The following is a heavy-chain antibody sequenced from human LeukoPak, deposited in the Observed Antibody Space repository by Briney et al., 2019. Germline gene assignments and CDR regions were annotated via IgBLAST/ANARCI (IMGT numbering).Heavy chain of an antibody. J-gene: IGHJ4*02. D-gene: IGHD2-15*01. CDR1: GGSISSGGYY. V-gene: IGHV4-31*03. CDR3: ASFLVVATYYFDY. CDR2: IYYSGST. Sequence: SETLSLTCTVSGGSISSGGYYWSWIRQHPGKGLEWIGYIYYSGSTYYNPSLKSRVTISVDTSKNQFSLKLCSVTAADTAVYYCASFLVVATYYFDYWGQGTLVTVSS.